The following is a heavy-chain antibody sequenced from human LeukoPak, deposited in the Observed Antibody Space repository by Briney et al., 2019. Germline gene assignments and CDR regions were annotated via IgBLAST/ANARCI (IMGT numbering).Heavy chain of an antibody. CDR3: AKDLAYRSGWFLGAFDV. Sequence: GGSLSLSCAASGLTFCNYAMSWVRQAPGKGLEWVSGISGSAGSRYYADSVKGRFSISRDNSKNTVYLQMNRQRAEDTAAYYCAKDLAYRSGWFLGAFDVWGQGTMVTVSS. D-gene: IGHD6-19*01. CDR2: ISGSAGSR. V-gene: IGHV3-23*01. J-gene: IGHJ3*01. CDR1: GLTFCNYA.